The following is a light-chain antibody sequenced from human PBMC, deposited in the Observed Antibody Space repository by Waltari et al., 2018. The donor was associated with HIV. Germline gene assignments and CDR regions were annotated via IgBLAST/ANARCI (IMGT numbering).Light chain of an antibody. CDR3: SSYTSSSTLV. CDR2: EVS. Sequence: QSALPQPASVSGSPGQSITIPCTGTSSDAGGYNYVSWSQQHPGKAPKLKIYEVSNRPSGVSNRVSGSKSGNTASLTISGLQAEDEADYYCSSYTSSSTLVFGGGTELTVL. CDR1: SSDAGGYNY. J-gene: IGLJ2*01. V-gene: IGLV2-14*01.